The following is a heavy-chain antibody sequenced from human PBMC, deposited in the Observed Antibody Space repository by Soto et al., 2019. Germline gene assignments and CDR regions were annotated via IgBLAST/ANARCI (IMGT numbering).Heavy chain of an antibody. D-gene: IGHD5-18*01. V-gene: IGHV5-10-1*01. J-gene: IGHJ4*02. CDR2: IDPSDAQT. CDR3: ARQIYASDTGPKVPYYFDS. Sequence: GESLKISCKGSGYSFAGYGITWVRQKPGKGLEWMGRIDPSDAQTYYSPSFQGHVTISATKSITTVFLQWSSLRASDTAMYYCARQIYASDTGPKVPYYFDSWGPGTQVTVSS. CDR1: GYSFAGYG.